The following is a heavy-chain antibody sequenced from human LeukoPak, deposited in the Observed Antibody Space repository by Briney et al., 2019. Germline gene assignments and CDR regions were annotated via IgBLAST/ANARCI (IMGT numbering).Heavy chain of an antibody. CDR1: GGSISSYY. Sequence: PSETLSLTCTVSGGSISSYYWSWIRQPPGKGLEWIGYIYYSGSTNYNPSLKSQVTISVDTSKNQFSLKLSSVTAADTAVYYCARDKIGRFEYWGQGTLVTVSS. J-gene: IGHJ4*02. CDR2: IYYSGST. D-gene: IGHD3-10*01. CDR3: ARDKIGRFEY. V-gene: IGHV4-59*01.